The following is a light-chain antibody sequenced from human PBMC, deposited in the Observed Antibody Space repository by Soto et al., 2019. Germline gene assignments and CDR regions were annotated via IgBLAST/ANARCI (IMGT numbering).Light chain of an antibody. CDR2: EVN. CDR1: SSDVGSYNL. V-gene: IGLV2-23*02. Sequence: QSVLTQPASVSGSPGQSITISCTGTSSDVGSYNLVSWYQQHPGKAPKLMIFEVNKRPSGVSNRFSGSKSGNTASLTISGLQAEDEADYYCSSYAGSSTLVFGGGTKVTVL. CDR3: SSYAGSSTLV. J-gene: IGLJ2*01.